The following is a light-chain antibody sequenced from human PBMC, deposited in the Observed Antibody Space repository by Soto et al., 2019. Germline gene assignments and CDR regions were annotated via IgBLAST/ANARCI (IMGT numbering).Light chain of an antibody. J-gene: IGKJ3*01. CDR2: DTS. CDR1: QSVRNS. Sequence: EIVMTQSPATLSVSPGERATLSCRASQSVRNSLAWYQQKPGQAPRLLIYDTSTRATGIPVRFSGSGSGTEFTLTISSLQSEDFAVYYCQQYSDWPLVGPGTKVDIK. CDR3: QQYSDWPL. V-gene: IGKV3-15*01.